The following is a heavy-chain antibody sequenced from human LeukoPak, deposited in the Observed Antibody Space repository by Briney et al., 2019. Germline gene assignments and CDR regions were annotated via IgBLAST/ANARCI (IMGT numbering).Heavy chain of an antibody. D-gene: IGHD1-26*01. J-gene: IGHJ4*02. CDR1: GYSISSGYY. CDR3: ARVGKSGSRYYFDY. Sequence: KASETLSLTCAVSGYSISSGYYWGWIRQPPGKGLEWIGTIYHSGSTYYNPSLKSRVTVSVDTPKNQFSLKLSSVTAADTAVYYCARVGKSGSRYYFDYWGQGTLVTVSS. V-gene: IGHV4-38-2*01. CDR2: IYHSGST.